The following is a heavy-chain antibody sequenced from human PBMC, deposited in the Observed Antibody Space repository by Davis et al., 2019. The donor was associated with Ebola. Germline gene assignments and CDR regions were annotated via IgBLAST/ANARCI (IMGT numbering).Heavy chain of an antibody. V-gene: IGHV3-23*01. CDR2: ISESFSRT. Sequence: GESLKISCAASGFTFSNYAMSWVRQAPGKGLEWVSSISESFSRTYYADSVKGRFTISRDNSKNTLYMQMDSLRAEDTAIYYCAKAETGNRPFFDYWGQGTLVTVSS. CDR3: AKAETGNRPFFDY. D-gene: IGHD3-9*01. J-gene: IGHJ4*02. CDR1: GFTFSNYA.